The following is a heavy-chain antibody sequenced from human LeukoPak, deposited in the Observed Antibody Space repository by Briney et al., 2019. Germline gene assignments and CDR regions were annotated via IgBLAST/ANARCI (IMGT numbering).Heavy chain of an antibody. CDR3: ARDLGESGSYGEGHFDY. V-gene: IGHV4-59*01. CDR2: IYYSGST. D-gene: IGHD1-26*01. J-gene: IGHJ4*02. Sequence: PSETLSLTCTVSGGSISSYYWSWIRQPPGKGLEWIGYIYYSGSTNYNPSLKSRVTISVDTSKNQFSLKLSSVTAEDTAVYYCARDLGESGSYGEGHFDYWGQGTLVTVSS. CDR1: GGSISSYY.